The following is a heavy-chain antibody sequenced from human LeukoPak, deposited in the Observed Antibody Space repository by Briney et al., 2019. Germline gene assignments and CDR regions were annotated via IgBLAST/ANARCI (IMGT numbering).Heavy chain of an antibody. CDR2: IYYSGST. D-gene: IGHD2-2*02. J-gene: IGHJ3*02. CDR1: GGSISSSSYY. Sequence: SETLSLTCTVSGGSISSSSYYWGWIRQPPGKGLEWIGSIYYSGSTYYNPSLKSRVTISVDTSKNQFSLKLSSVTAADTAVYYCASEGGIVVVPAAIGPNSDAFDIWGQGTMVTVSS. CDR3: ASEGGIVVVPAAIGPNSDAFDI. V-gene: IGHV4-39*01.